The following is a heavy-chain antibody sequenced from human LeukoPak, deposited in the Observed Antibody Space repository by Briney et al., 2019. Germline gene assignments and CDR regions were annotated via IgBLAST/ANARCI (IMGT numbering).Heavy chain of an antibody. J-gene: IGHJ3*02. V-gene: IGHV3-21*01. CDR3: ARGQQLHDAFDI. Sequence: GGSLRLSCAASGFTFSSCSMNWVRQAPGKGLGWVSSISSSSDYIYYADSVKGRFTVSRDNAKNSLYLQMNSLRAEDTAVYYCARGQQLHDAFDIWGQGTMVTVSS. CDR2: ISSSSDYI. D-gene: IGHD6-13*01. CDR1: GFTFSSCS.